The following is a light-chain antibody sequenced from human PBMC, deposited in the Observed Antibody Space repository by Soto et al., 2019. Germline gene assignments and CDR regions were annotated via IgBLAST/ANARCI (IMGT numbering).Light chain of an antibody. CDR2: RAF. CDR3: LQHNNWPWT. Sequence: EIVMTQSPGTLSVFPGETATLSCRASQSVSSYLDWFQQKPGQVPRLIMYRAFTRATGVPDRFSGSGSETEFTLTIKSLQSEDTGVYYCLQHNNWPWTFGQGTEVEVK. V-gene: IGKV3-15*01. J-gene: IGKJ1*01. CDR1: QSVSSY.